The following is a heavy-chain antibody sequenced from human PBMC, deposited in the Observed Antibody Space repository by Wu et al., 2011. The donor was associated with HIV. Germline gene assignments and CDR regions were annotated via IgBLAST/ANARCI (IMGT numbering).Heavy chain of an antibody. D-gene: IGHD6-19*01. CDR2: INPNSGGT. J-gene: IGHJ2*01. CDR1: IHLHRLL. CDR3: ARSPQSDSSGWFDWYFDL. Sequence: EVKKTWDLSEGLLQGFWIHLHRLLYALGATGPGQGLEWMGWINPNSGGTNYAQKFQGRVTMTRDTSISTAYMELSRLRSDDTAVYYCARSPQSDSSGWFDWYFDLWGRGTLVTVSS. V-gene: IGHV1-2*02.